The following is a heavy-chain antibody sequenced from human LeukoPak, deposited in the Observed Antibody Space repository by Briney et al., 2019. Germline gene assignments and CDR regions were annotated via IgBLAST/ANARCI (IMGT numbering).Heavy chain of an antibody. V-gene: IGHV3-23*01. CDR1: GFTFSSYA. J-gene: IGHJ5*02. CDR3: AKDIELFMS. D-gene: IGHD1-26*01. Sequence: GGSLRLSCAASGFTFSSYAMNWVRQAPGKGLEWVSTVTGSGDDTYYLDSVKGRFTISRDDSNSTLFLQMDNLRVEDTATYYCAKDIELFMSWGQGTLVIVSS. CDR2: VTGSGDDT.